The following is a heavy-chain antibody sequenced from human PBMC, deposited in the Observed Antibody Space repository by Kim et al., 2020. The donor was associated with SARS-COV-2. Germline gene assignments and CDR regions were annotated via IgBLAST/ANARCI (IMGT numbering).Heavy chain of an antibody. CDR2: ISGSGGST. V-gene: IGHV3-23*01. CDR3: GYAPIVATIARADY. J-gene: IGHJ4*02. D-gene: IGHD2-15*01. CDR1: GFTFSSYA. Sequence: GGSLRLSCVASGFTFSSYAMSWVRQAPGKGLEWVSGISGSGGSTYYADSVKGRFTISRDNSKNTLYLQMNSLRAEDTAVYYCGYAPIVATIARADYWGQGTLVTVSS.